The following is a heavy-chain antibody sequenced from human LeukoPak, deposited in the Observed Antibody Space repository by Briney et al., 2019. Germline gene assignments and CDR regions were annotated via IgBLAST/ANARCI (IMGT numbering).Heavy chain of an antibody. CDR3: ARSLTIHPGGDYYYYMDV. Sequence: GASVKVSCKASGYTFTSYGISWVRQAPGQGLEWMGWISAYNGNTNYAQKLQGRVTMTTDTSTSTAYMELRSLRSDDTAVYYCARSLTIHPGGDYYYYMDVWGKGTTVTVSS. V-gene: IGHV1-18*01. D-gene: IGHD3-3*01. CDR1: GYTFTSYG. CDR2: ISAYNGNT. J-gene: IGHJ6*03.